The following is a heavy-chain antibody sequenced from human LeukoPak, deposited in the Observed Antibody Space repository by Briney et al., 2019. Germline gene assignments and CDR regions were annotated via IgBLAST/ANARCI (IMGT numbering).Heavy chain of an antibody. Sequence: GGSLRLSCAASGFTFDDYGMSWVRQAPGKGLEWVSGINWNGDITGYADSVKGRFTISGDNAKNSLYVQMNSLRVGDTALYYCARGGSVVPAAIDYYYYYYMDVWGKGTTVTVSS. D-gene: IGHD2-2*01. CDR3: ARGGSVVPAAIDYYYYYYMDV. CDR1: GFTFDDYG. V-gene: IGHV3-20*04. CDR2: INWNGDIT. J-gene: IGHJ6*03.